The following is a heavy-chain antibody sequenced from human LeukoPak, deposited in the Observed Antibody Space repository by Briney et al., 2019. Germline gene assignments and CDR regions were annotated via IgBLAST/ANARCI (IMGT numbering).Heavy chain of an antibody. Sequence: ASVKVSCKASGYTFTSYYMHWVRQAPGQGLEWMGIINPSGGSTSYAQKFQGRVTITADKSTSTAYMELSSLRSEDTAVYYCARGNRRDNWNDEDAFDIWGQGTMVTVSS. J-gene: IGHJ3*02. V-gene: IGHV1-46*01. CDR3: ARGNRRDNWNDEDAFDI. D-gene: IGHD1-1*01. CDR2: INPSGGST. CDR1: GYTFTSYY.